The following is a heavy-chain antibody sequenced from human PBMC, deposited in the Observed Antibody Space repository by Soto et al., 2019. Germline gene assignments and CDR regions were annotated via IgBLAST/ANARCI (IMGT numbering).Heavy chain of an antibody. Sequence: SETLSLTCAVSGVSISSYYWSWIRQPPGEGLEWIGYVFYNEIINYSPSLKGRVTMSMEMSTNHFSLELRSVTAADTAVYFCARVGAGGSSSTNHDYWGPGALVTVS. CDR2: VFYNEII. V-gene: IGHV4-59*01. J-gene: IGHJ4*02. CDR1: GVSISSYY. D-gene: IGHD6-6*01. CDR3: ARVGAGGSSSTNHDY.